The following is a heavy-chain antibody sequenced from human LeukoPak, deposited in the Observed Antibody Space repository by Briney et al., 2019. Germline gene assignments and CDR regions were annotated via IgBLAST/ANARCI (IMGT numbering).Heavy chain of an antibody. CDR2: ISSSSSYI. J-gene: IGHJ4*01. CDR1: GFTFSSYS. CDR3: AKCGPYSSKWYFNLIAY. V-gene: IGHV3-21*01. D-gene: IGHD6-13*01. Sequence: GGSLRLSCAASGFTFSSYSMNWVRQAPGKGLEWVSSISSSSSYIYYADSVKGRFTVSRDNSKNTVYLQMNSLSPEDTAVYYCAKCGPYSSKWYFNLIAYWGHGTLVTVFS.